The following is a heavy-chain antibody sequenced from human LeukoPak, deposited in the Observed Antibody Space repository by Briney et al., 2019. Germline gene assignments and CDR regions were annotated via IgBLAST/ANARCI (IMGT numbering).Heavy chain of an antibody. J-gene: IGHJ4*02. CDR2: IWYDGGNK. V-gene: IGHV3-33*01. CDR1: GFTFSSYG. Sequence: GGPLRLSCAASGFTFSSYGMHWVRQAPGKGLEWVAVIWYDGGNKYYAESVKGRFTISRDDSKNTLFLQMNSLRAEDTAVYYCARTEIVGATIDYWGQGTLVTVSS. D-gene: IGHD1-26*01. CDR3: ARTEIVGATIDY.